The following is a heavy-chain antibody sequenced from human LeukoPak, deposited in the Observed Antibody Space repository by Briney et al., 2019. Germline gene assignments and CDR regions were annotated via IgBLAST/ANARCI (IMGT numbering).Heavy chain of an antibody. CDR3: AREAYGTGNYYSDS. CDR1: GFTFSRYW. Sequence: PGGSLRLSCAASGFTFSRYWMQWVRQAPGKGLVWVCRIHMNGSRPIYADSVKGRFIISRDNAEKTLSLQMNSLRAEGTAVYCCAREAYGTGNYYSDSWGQGILVTVSS. D-gene: IGHD3-10*01. J-gene: IGHJ4*02. V-gene: IGHV3-74*01. CDR2: IHMNGSRP.